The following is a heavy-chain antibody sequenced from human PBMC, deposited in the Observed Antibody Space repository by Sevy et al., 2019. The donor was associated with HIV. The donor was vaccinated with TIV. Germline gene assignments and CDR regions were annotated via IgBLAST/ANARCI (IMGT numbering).Heavy chain of an antibody. V-gene: IGHV3-30*04. CDR1: GFTFSSYA. CDR3: ARDTGWELLTPDY. J-gene: IGHJ4*02. Sequence: GGSLRLSCAASGFTFSSYAMHWVRQAPGKGLEWVAVISYDGSNKYYADSVKGRFTISRDNSKNTLYLQMNSLRAEDTAGYYCARDTGWELLTPDYWGQGTLVTVSS. CDR2: ISYDGSNK. D-gene: IGHD1-26*01.